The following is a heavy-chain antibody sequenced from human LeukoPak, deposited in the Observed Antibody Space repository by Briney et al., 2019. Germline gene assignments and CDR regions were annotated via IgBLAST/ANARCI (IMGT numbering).Heavy chain of an antibody. CDR2: INHSGST. D-gene: IGHD4-17*01. CDR3: ARDDSDYGDYARFDP. J-gene: IGHJ5*02. V-gene: IGHV4-34*01. CDR1: GGSFSGYY. Sequence: PSETLSLTCAVYGGSFSGYYWSWIRQPPGKGLEWIGEINHSGSTNYNPSLKSRVTASVDTSKSQFSLKLSSVTAADTAVYYCARDDSDYGDYARFDPWGQGTLVTVSS.